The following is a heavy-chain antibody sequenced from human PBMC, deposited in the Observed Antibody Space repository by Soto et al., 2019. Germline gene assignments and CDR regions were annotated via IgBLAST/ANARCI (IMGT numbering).Heavy chain of an antibody. CDR2: ISAYDGNT. CDR3: AKSKDFDY. Sequence: QVQLVQSGAEVKKPGASVKVSCKASGYTFTISSITWVRQAPGQGLEYMGWISAYDGNTNYAQNFQGRLTMTTDTSTSTAYMELRSLRSDDTAVYYCAKSKDFDYWGQGTLVTVSS. V-gene: IGHV1-18*01. J-gene: IGHJ4*02. CDR1: GYTFTISS.